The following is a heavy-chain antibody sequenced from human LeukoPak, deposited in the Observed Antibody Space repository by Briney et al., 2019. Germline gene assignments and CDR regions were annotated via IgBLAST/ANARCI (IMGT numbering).Heavy chain of an antibody. D-gene: IGHD6-6*01. V-gene: IGHV4-39*01. Sequence: SETLSLTCTVSGGSISSSFYYWGWIRQPPGKGLEWIGSIFYSGNTYYNPSLKSRVTISVDTSKNQFSLRLSSVTAADTAVYSCARVSSSSSDYYFDYWGQGTLVTVFS. CDR2: IFYSGNT. CDR1: GGSISSSFYY. J-gene: IGHJ4*02. CDR3: ARVSSSSSDYYFDY.